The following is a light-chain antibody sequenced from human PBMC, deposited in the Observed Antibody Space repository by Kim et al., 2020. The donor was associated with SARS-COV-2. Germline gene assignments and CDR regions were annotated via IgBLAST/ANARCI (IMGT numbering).Light chain of an antibody. Sequence: VCVGDRDTISCRQSQRIRNYLNWYQKKPGKAPKLLIYVAFSLKSGVPPRCSGRGSGTNFTLTISSLQPEDFATYYCQQAYSTPLTFGGGTKVEIK. CDR2: VAF. V-gene: IGKV1-39*01. CDR3: QQAYSTPLT. J-gene: IGKJ4*01. CDR1: QRIRNY.